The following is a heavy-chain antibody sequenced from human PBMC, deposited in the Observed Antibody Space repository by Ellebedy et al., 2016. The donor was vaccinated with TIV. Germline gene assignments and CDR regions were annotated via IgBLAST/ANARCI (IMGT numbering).Heavy chain of an antibody. V-gene: IGHV4-59*12. CDR1: GGSFSGYY. Sequence: SETLSLXCAVYGGSFSGYYWSWIRQPPGKGLEWIGYIYYSGSTNYNPSLKSRVTMSVDTSKNQFSLKLTSVTAADTAVYYCARTNYYDSSPYYTFDYWGQGALVTVSS. CDR2: IYYSGST. D-gene: IGHD3-22*01. J-gene: IGHJ4*02. CDR3: ARTNYYDSSPYYTFDY.